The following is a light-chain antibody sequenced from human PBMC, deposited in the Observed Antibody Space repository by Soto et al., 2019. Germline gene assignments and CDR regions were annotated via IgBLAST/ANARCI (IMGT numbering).Light chain of an antibody. Sequence: DIQMTQSPSTLSASVGDRVTITCRASQSISSWLAWYQHKPGKAPKVLIYKASTLESGVPSRFSGSGSATEFTLTISSLQHDDFANYYCQHYNTHPLTFGGGTKVEIK. CDR1: QSISSW. CDR2: KAS. V-gene: IGKV1-5*03. J-gene: IGKJ4*01. CDR3: QHYNTHPLT.